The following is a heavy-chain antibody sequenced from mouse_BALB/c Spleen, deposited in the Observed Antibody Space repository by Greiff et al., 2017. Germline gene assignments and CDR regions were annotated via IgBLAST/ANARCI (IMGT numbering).Heavy chain of an antibody. Sequence: VQLQQPGAELVKPGASVKLSCKASGYTFTSYYMYWVKQRPGQGLEWIGGINPSNGGTNFNEKFKSKATLTVDKSSSTAYMQLSSLTSEDSAVYYCTNTPWFAYWGQGTLVTVSA. CDR1: GYTFTSYY. V-gene: IGHV1S81*02. CDR3: TNTPWFAY. J-gene: IGHJ3*01. CDR2: INPSNGGT.